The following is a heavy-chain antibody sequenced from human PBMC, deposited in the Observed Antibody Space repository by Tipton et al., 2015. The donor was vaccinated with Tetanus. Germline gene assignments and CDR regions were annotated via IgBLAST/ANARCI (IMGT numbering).Heavy chain of an antibody. CDR3: ARDRRDFAYDSRGFYSPLYYFDN. D-gene: IGHD3-22*01. CDR2: ISHSGTT. Sequence: TLSLTCSVSGASISSGGCFWNWIRQAPGKGLEWLGYISHSGTTNYNPSLMSRVTLSLDTARGQFSLKLTSVTAADAAVYFCARDRRDFAYDSRGFYSPLYYFDNWGHGVRVTVSS. J-gene: IGHJ4*01. V-gene: IGHV4-30-4*01. CDR1: GASISSGGCF.